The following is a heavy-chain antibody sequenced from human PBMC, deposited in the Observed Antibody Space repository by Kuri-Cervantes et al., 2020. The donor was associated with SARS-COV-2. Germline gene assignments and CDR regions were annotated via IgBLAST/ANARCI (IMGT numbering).Heavy chain of an antibody. J-gene: IGHJ4*02. CDR2: SKDKANSYTT. CDR3: TKDDFWSGYADY. CDR1: GFTFSDHY. D-gene: IGHD3-3*01. Sequence: GESLKISCTGSGFTFSDHYMDWVRRAPGKGLEWVGRSKDKANSYTTQYAASVKGRFTISRDDSKSIAYLQMNSLKTEDTAVYYCTKDDFWSGYADYWGQGTLVTVSS. V-gene: IGHV3-72*01.